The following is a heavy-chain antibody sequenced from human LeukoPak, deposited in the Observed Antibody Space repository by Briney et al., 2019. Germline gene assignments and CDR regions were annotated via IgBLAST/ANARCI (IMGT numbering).Heavy chain of an antibody. Sequence: PGGSLRLSCAASGFTFSSYWMSWVRQAPGKGLEWVANIKQDGSEKYYVDSVKGRFTISRDNAKNSLYLQMNSLRPEDTAVYYCARDGPIAAAGTGWFDPWGQGTLVTVSS. V-gene: IGHV3-7*01. D-gene: IGHD6-13*01. CDR3: ARDGPIAAAGTGWFDP. CDR1: GFTFSSYW. CDR2: IKQDGSEK. J-gene: IGHJ5*02.